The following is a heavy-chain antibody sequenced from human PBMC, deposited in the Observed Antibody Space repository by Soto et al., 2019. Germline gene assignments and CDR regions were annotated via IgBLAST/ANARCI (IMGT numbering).Heavy chain of an antibody. J-gene: IGHJ3*02. V-gene: IGHV4-30-4*01. CDR1: GGSISSGDYY. D-gene: IGHD2-21*02. CDR2: IYYSGST. CDR3: ASASIVVVTAIPVGAFDI. Sequence: QVQLHESGPGLVKPSQTLSLTCTVSGGSISSGDYYWSWIRQPPGKGLEWIGYIYYSGSTYYNPSLKSRVTISVDTSKNQFSLKLSSVTAADTAVYYCASASIVVVTAIPVGAFDIWGQGTMVTVSS.